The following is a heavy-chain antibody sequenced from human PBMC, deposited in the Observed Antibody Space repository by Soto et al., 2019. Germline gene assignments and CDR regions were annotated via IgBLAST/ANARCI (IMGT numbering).Heavy chain of an antibody. J-gene: IGHJ6*02. Sequence: QVQLVESGGGVVQPGRSLRLSCAASGFTFSSYGMHWDRQAPGKGLEWVAVIWYDGSNKYYADPVKGRFTISRDNSKNTLYLQMNSLRAEDTAVHYCARAQEARYYYYGMDVWGQGTTVTVSS. V-gene: IGHV3-33*01. CDR2: IWYDGSNK. CDR3: ARAQEARYYYYGMDV. CDR1: GFTFSSYG.